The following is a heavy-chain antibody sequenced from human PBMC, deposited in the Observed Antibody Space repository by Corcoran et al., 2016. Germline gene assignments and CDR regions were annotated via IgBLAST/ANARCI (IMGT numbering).Heavy chain of an antibody. CDR1: GFTFDDYA. CDR2: ISWDGGST. J-gene: IGHJ4*02. D-gene: IGHD3-3*01. Sequence: EVQLVESGGVVVQPGGSLRLSCAASGFTFDDYAMHWVRQAPGKGLEWVSLISWDGGSTYYADSVKGRFTISRDNSKNSLYLQMNSLRAEDIALYYCAKDAYDFWSGYLDYWGQGTMVTVSS. CDR3: AKDAYDFWSGYLDY. V-gene: IGHV3-43D*03.